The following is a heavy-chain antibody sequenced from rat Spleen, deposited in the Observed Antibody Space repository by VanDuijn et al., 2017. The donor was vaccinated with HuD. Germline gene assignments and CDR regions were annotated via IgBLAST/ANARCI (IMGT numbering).Heavy chain of an antibody. J-gene: IGHJ2*01. D-gene: IGHD4-3*01. CDR3: ATEKDFGFDY. CDR1: GFTFNNYW. V-gene: IGHV5-31*01. CDR2: IDKTGGRT. Sequence: EVQLVESGGGLVQPGRSLKLSCVASGFTFNNYWMTWIRQAPGKGLEWVALIDKTGGRTYYPDSVKGRFTVSRDNGKSTLYLQMDSLRSEDTATYYCATEKDFGFDYWGQGVMVTVSS.